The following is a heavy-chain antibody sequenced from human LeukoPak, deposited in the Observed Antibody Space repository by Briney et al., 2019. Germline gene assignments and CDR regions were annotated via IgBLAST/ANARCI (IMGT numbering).Heavy chain of an antibody. J-gene: IGHJ3*02. Sequence: KSSETLSLTCTVSGGSTTGYFWTWIRQPPGKGLEWIGYVYYSGRTSYNPSLKSRVTISVDTYKNQFSLKLSSVTAADTAVYHCARHMTVTYDAFDIWGQGTMVTVSS. D-gene: IGHD3-22*01. CDR2: VYYSGRT. V-gene: IGHV4-59*08. CDR1: GGSTTGYF. CDR3: ARHMTVTYDAFDI.